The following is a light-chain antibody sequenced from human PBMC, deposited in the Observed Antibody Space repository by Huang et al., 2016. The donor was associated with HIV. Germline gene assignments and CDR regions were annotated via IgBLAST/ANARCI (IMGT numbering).Light chain of an antibody. CDR2: AAS. CDR1: QGITSW. Sequence: DIQMTQSPSSVSASVGDRVTITFRASQGITSWVDWYQQKPGKAPKLLIYAASNLQSGVPSRFSGSGSGTDFTLTITSLQPEDFATYYCQQANSLPLTFGGGTKVEIK. CDR3: QQANSLPLT. V-gene: IGKV1-12*01. J-gene: IGKJ4*01.